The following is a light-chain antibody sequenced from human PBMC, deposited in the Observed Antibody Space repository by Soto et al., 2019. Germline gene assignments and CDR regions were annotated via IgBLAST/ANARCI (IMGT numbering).Light chain of an antibody. V-gene: IGKV3D-11*02. Sequence: EIVLTQSPATLSLSPGERATLSCRASQSVSSYLAWYQQTPGQAPRLLIYDASNRATGIPARFSGRGPGTDFTRTLSRLEPEDVAVYYCQQRSNWPYTFGQGTKLEIK. CDR1: QSVSSY. CDR3: QQRSNWPYT. CDR2: DAS. J-gene: IGKJ2*01.